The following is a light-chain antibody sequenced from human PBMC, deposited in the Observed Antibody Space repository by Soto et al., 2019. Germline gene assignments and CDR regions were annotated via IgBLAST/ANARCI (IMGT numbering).Light chain of an antibody. CDR1: QSVSSSY. CDR2: GAS. J-gene: IGKJ4*01. CDR3: QQYGSSPRVT. V-gene: IGKV3-20*01. Sequence: EIVLTQSPGTLSLSPGERATLSCRASQSVSSSYLAWYQQKPGQAPRLLIYGASSRATGIHDRFSGSGSGTGFTLTISRLEPQDFAVYYCQQYGSSPRVTFGGGTKVVIK.